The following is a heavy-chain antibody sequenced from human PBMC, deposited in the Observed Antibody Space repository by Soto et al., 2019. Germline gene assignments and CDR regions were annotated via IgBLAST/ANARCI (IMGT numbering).Heavy chain of an antibody. D-gene: IGHD2-2*01. Sequence: EVQLLESGGGLVQPGGSLRLSCAASGLTFSIYAMSWVRQAPGKGLEWVSAISGSGAVTYYADSVKGRFTISRDNSKNTLYLQMNSLRAEDTAVYYCAKDKGCTSTSCHWNAFDIWGQGTMVTVSS. J-gene: IGHJ3*02. CDR1: GLTFSIYA. CDR2: ISGSGAVT. V-gene: IGHV3-23*01. CDR3: AKDKGCTSTSCHWNAFDI.